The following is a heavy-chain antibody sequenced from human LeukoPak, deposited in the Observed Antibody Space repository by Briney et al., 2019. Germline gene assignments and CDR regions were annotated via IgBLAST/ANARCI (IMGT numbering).Heavy chain of an antibody. V-gene: IGHV3-53*01. CDR3: ARAGYSSGWYYFQH. CDR2: IYSGGST. CDR1: GFTVNSNY. J-gene: IGHJ1*01. D-gene: IGHD6-19*01. Sequence: PGGSLRLSCAASGFTVNSNYMSWVRQAPGKGLEWVSVIYSGGSTYYADSAKGRFTISRDNSKNTLYLQMNSLRAEDTAVYYCARAGYSSGWYYFQHWGQGTLVTVSS.